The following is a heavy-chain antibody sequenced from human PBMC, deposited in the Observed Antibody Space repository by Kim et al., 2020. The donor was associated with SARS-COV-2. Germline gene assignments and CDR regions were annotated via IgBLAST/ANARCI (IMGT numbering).Heavy chain of an antibody. V-gene: IGHV4-34*01. D-gene: IGHD1-26*01. J-gene: IGHJ4*02. Sequence: NPSLKSRVTISVDTSKSQFSLKLSSGTAADTAVYYCARVGRVGATWRLDYWGQGTLVTVSS. CDR3: ARVGRVGATWRLDY.